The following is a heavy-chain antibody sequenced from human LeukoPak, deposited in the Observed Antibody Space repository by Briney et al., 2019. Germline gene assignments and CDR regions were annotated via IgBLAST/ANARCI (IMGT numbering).Heavy chain of an antibody. D-gene: IGHD1-14*01. CDR2: MTSRSDI. Sequence: GGSLRLSCAASGFTFSTYTMNWVRQAEGRWLEWVSSMTSRSDIYYADSVRGRFTISRDNAKNSLYLQMNSLRAEDTAVYYCARDPAPEDNWGQGTLVTVSS. J-gene: IGHJ4*02. V-gene: IGHV3-21*01. CDR3: ARDPAPEDN. CDR1: GFTFSTYT.